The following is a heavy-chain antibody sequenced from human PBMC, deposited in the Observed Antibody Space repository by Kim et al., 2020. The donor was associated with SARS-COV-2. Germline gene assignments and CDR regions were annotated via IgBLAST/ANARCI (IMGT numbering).Heavy chain of an antibody. CDR2: IWYDGSNK. J-gene: IGHJ6*02. CDR3: AKMVSSGDYYYYGMDV. V-gene: IGHV3-33*06. D-gene: IGHD3-22*01. CDR1: GFTFSSYG. Sequence: GGSLRLSCAASGFTFSSYGMHWVRQAPGKGLEWVAVIWYDGSNKYYADSVKGRFTISRDNSKNTLYLQMNSLRAEDTAVYYCAKMVSSGDYYYYGMDVWGQGTTVTVSS.